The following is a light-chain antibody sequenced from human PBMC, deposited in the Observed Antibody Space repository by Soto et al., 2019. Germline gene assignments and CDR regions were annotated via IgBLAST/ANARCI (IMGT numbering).Light chain of an antibody. V-gene: IGLV1-44*01. CDR2: FND. CDR3: ASWDDSLKGVL. CDR1: RSNIGSNL. Sequence: QSALTQPPSASGTPGQRVSISCSGGRSNIGSNLVSWYQQLPGTAPKLLLYFNDQRPSGVPDRFSGSKSGTSASLAVSDLQSEDEADYFCASWDDSLKGVLFGGGTKLTVL. J-gene: IGLJ3*02.